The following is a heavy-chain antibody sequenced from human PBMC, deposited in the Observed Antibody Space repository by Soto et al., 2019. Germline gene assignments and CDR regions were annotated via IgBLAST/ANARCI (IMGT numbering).Heavy chain of an antibody. CDR2: INAGNGNT. Sequence: ASGKVSCKASGYTFTSYAMHWLRQAPGQRLEWMGWINAGNGNTKYSHNFQGRVTINWDTSAGTADMELTSLSTHNTAVSHRARDLGRCRDYWRKRTMVT. V-gene: IGHV1-3*01. CDR1: GYTFTSYA. J-gene: IGHJ4*02. CDR3: ARDLGRCRDY.